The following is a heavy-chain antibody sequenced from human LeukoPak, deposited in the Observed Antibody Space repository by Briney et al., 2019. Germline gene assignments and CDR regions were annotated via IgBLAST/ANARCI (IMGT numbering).Heavy chain of an antibody. CDR3: EGWGNYNAVFDI. V-gene: IGHV4-39*07. D-gene: IGHD3-10*01. CDR1: GGSISSRSYY. CDR2: IYYSGST. J-gene: IGHJ3*02. Sequence: SETLSLTCTVSGGSISSRSYYWGWIRQPPGKGLEWIGSIYYSGSTYYNPSLKSRVTISVDTSKNQFSLKLSSVTAADTAVYYCEGWGNYNAVFDIWGQGKRVPVSS.